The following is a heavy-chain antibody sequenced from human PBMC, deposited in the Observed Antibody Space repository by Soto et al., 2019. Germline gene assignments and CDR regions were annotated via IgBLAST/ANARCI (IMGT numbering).Heavy chain of an antibody. V-gene: IGHV4-34*01. CDR3: ATPWERGYSYGPSS. D-gene: IGHD5-18*01. J-gene: IGHJ5*02. Sequence: SETLSLTCAVYGGSFSGYYWSWIRQPPGKGLEWIGEINHSGSTNYNPSLKSRVTISVDTSKNQLSLKLSSVTAADTAVYYCATPWERGYSYGPSSWGQGTLVTVSS. CDR2: INHSGST. CDR1: GGSFSGYY.